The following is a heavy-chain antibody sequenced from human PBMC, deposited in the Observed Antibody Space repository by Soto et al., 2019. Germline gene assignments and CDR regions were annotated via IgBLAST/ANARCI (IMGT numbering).Heavy chain of an antibody. CDR1: GGSISSYS. Sequence: QVQLQESGPGLVKPSETLSLSCTVSGGSISSYSWTWIRQPVGKGLECIGRIYTSGSMNYNPSLRSPVSMSVDTSKNQFFLNLSSVTAADTAVYYCARGFDTWGQGTLVTVSS. V-gene: IGHV4-4*07. CDR3: ARGFDT. J-gene: IGHJ5*02. CDR2: IYTSGSM.